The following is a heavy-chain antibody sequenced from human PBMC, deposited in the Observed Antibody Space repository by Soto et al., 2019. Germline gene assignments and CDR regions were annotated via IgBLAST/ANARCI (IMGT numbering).Heavy chain of an antibody. Sequence: SVKVSCKASGGTFSSYTISWVRQAPGQGLEWMGRIIPILGIANYAQKFQGRVTITADKSTSTAYMELSSLRSEDTAVYYCARDGYNPTSHYYSYGMDVWGQGIMVTVSS. CDR3: ARDGYNPTSHYYSYGMDV. J-gene: IGHJ6*02. V-gene: IGHV1-69*02. CDR1: GGTFSSYT. CDR2: IIPILGIA. D-gene: IGHD5-12*01.